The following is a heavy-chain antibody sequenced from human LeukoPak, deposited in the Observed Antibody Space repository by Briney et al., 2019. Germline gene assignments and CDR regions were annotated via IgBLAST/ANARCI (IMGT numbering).Heavy chain of an antibody. CDR1: GGSISSYY. D-gene: IGHD4-17*01. V-gene: IGHV4-4*07. Sequence: PSETLSLTCTVSGGSISSYYWSWVRQPAGKGLEWIGRIYTSGSTNYSPSLKSRVTMSVDKSKNQFSLKLNSVTAADTAVYYCARGDGEGYYGAYSRYFYYYMDVWGKGTTVTVSS. CDR2: IYTSGST. J-gene: IGHJ6*03. CDR3: ARGDGEGYYGAYSRYFYYYMDV.